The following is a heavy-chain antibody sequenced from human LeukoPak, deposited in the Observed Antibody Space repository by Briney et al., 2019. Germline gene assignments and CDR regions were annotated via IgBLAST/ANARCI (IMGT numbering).Heavy chain of an antibody. CDR1: GFTFSSHT. D-gene: IGHD6-19*01. J-gene: IGHJ5*02. CDR2: IRGGGAP. CDR3: ARCTIGDGSGWCTWFAP. V-gene: IGHV3-23*01. Sequence: GGSLRLSCAASGFTFSSHTMNWVHQAPGKGLQWVSSIRGGGAPVYADSVKGRFTISRDDFKSTVFLQMDSLRPEDTAVYYCARCTIGDGSGWCTWFAPWGQGTLVTVSS.